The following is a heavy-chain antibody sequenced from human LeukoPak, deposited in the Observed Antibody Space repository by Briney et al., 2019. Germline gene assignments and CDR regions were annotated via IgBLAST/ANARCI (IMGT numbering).Heavy chain of an antibody. Sequence: SETLSLTCTVSGGSIRSSSYYWGWIRQPPGKGVEWIGNIYYSGSTYYNPSFKSRVIISVDTSKNQFSLKMRSVTAADTAVYYCARLLWFGELSTSFDYWGQGTLVTVSS. CDR3: ARLLWFGELSTSFDY. D-gene: IGHD3-10*01. CDR2: IYYSGST. CDR1: GGSIRSSSYY. V-gene: IGHV4-39*01. J-gene: IGHJ4*02.